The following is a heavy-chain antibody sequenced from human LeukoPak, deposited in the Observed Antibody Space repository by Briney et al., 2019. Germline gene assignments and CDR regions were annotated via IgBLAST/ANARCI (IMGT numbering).Heavy chain of an antibody. J-gene: IGHJ6*02. CDR3: AKDGGYSYGPLYYYYGMDV. V-gene: IGHV3-30*04. Sequence: PGGSLRLSCAASGFTFSSYAMHWVRQAPGKGLEWVAVISYDGSNKCYADSVKGRFTISRDNSKNTLYLQMNSLRAEDTAVYYCAKDGGYSYGPLYYYYGMDVWGQGTTVTVSS. CDR2: ISYDGSNK. D-gene: IGHD5-18*01. CDR1: GFTFSSYA.